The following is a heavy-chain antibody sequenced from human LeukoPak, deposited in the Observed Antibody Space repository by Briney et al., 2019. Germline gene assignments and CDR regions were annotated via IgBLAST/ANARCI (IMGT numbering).Heavy chain of an antibody. J-gene: IGHJ4*02. D-gene: IGHD5-18*01. V-gene: IGHV3-11*01. CDR1: GFTFGDYY. CDR2: ISSSGSTT. Sequence: GGSLRLSCAASGFTFGDYYMSWIRQAPGKGLEWVSYISSSGSTTYYADSVKGRFTISRDNAKNSLYLQMNSLRAEDTAVYYCARDLWGWGYSYGYTDYWGQGTLVTVSS. CDR3: ARDLWGWGYSYGYTDY.